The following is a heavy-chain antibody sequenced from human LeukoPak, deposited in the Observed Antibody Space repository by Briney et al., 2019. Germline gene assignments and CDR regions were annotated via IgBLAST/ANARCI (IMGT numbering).Heavy chain of an antibody. V-gene: IGHV4-61*02. J-gene: IGHJ3*02. Sequence: PSETLSLTCAVSGGSISIGGYSWSWIRQPAGKGLEWIGRIYTSGSTNYNPSLKSRVTMSVDTSKNQFSLKLSSVTAADTAVYYCARESIAVAGTVLDDAFDIWGQGTMVTVSS. CDR2: IYTSGST. D-gene: IGHD6-19*01. CDR3: ARESIAVAGTVLDDAFDI. CDR1: GGSISIGGYS.